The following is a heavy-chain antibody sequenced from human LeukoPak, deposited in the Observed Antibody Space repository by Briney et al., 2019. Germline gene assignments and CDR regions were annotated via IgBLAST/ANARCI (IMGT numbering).Heavy chain of an antibody. V-gene: IGHV4-34*01. D-gene: IGHD2-2*01. CDR1: GGSFSDYY. Sequence: SETLSLTCAVYGGSFSDYYWNWIRQPPGKGLEWIGEINHSGNTNYNPSLKSRVTISVDASKNQFSLKLRSVTAADTAVCYCARGFLLVHQDIDSWGQGTLVTVSS. CDR2: INHSGNT. CDR3: ARGFLLVHQDIDS. J-gene: IGHJ4*02.